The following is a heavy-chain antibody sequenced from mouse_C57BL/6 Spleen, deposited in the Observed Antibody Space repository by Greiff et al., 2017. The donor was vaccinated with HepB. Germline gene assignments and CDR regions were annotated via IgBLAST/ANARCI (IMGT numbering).Heavy chain of an antibody. CDR2: IYPGDGDT. Sequence: VQLKESGAELVKPGASVKISCKASGYAFSSYWMNWVKQRPGKGLEWIGQIYPGDGDTNYNGKFKGKATLTADKSSSTAYMQLSSLTSEDSAVYFCARGGSSPLAYWGQGTLVTVSA. J-gene: IGHJ3*01. D-gene: IGHD1-1*01. V-gene: IGHV1-80*01. CDR1: GYAFSSYW. CDR3: ARGGSSPLAY.